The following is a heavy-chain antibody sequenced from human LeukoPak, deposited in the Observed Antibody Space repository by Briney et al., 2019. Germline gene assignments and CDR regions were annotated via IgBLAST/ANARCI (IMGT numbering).Heavy chain of an antibody. CDR3: ARWSGSRASYYFDY. CDR1: GGSISSSNW. Sequence: PSGTLSLTCAVSGGSISSSNWWSWVRQPPGKGLEWIGEINHSGSTNYNPSLKSRVTISVDTSKNQFSLKLSSVTAADTAVYYCARWSGSRASYYFDYWGQGTLVTVSS. D-gene: IGHD6-13*01. CDR2: INHSGST. V-gene: IGHV4-4*02. J-gene: IGHJ4*02.